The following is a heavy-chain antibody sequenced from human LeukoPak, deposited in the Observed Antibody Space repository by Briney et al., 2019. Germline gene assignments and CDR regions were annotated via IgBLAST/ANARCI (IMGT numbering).Heavy chain of an antibody. CDR1: GFTFLRHS. D-gene: IGHD6-13*01. V-gene: IGHV3-30*09. CDR2: ISYDGSNK. Sequence: GRSLRLSCAASGFTFLRHSMHWIRQAPGKGLEWVAVISYDGSNKYYAASVKGRFAISRDNSRDTLYLEMHSLRSDDTAVYYCARGLIAEEFFRHWGQGTLVTVSS. J-gene: IGHJ1*01. CDR3: ARGLIAEEFFRH.